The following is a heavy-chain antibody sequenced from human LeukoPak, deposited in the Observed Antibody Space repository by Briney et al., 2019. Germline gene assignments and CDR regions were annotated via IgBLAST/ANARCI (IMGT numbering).Heavy chain of an antibody. V-gene: IGHV3-21*01. CDR3: ARLSSLAAFDI. CDR1: GFTFSSYS. D-gene: IGHD6-13*01. CDR2: ISSSSSYI. J-gene: IGHJ3*02. Sequence: GGSLRLSCAASGFTFSSYSMNWVRQAPGKGLEWVSSISSSSSYIYYADSVKGRFTISRDNAKNSLYLQMNSLRAEDTAVYYCARLSSLAAFDIWGQGTMVTVSS.